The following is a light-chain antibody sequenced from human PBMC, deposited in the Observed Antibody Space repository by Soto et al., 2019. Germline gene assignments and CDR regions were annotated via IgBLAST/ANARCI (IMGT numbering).Light chain of an antibody. CDR2: EVN. J-gene: IGLJ3*02. V-gene: IGLV2-14*01. Sequence: QSALTQPASVSASPEQSITISCTGTSSDVGGYKFVSWYQHHPGKAPKLMIYEVNNRPSGVSNRFSGSKSGNTASLTISGLQPEDEADYYCLSYTSANTRVFGGGTKVTVL. CDR1: SSDVGGYKF. CDR3: LSYTSANTRV.